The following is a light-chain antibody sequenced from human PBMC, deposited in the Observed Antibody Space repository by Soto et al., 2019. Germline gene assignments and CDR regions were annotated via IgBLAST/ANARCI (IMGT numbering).Light chain of an antibody. CDR1: SSNIGAGYD. V-gene: IGLV1-40*01. CDR2: DNT. Sequence: QSVLTQPPSVSGAPGQRGTISCTGSSSNIGAGYDVHWYQQLPGAAPKLLIYDNTNRPSGVPDRFSGSKSGTSASLAITGLQSEDEADYYCQSYDNSLSGYVFGTGT. CDR3: QSYDNSLSGYV. J-gene: IGLJ1*01.